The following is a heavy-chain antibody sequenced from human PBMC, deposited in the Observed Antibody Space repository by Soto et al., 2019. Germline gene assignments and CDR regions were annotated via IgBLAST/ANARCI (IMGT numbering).Heavy chain of an antibody. D-gene: IGHD2-21*02. Sequence: SETLSLTCAVSGDSISNKNWWSWVRQPPGKGLEWIGSIYPSVSSYHNPSLATRLGLSIDASKNQFTLNLTSVTAADTALYFCTREKVGTTFFDTWGQGIQVTVSS. CDR2: IYPSVSS. J-gene: IGHJ4*02. CDR1: GDSISNKNW. V-gene: IGHV4-4*02. CDR3: TREKVGTTFFDT.